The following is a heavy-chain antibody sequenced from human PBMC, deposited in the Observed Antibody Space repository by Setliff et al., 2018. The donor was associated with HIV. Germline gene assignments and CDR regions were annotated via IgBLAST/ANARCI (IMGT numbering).Heavy chain of an antibody. CDR2: IYYSGST. CDR1: GGSISSHY. Sequence: PSETLSLTCTVSGGSISSHYWSWIRQPPGKGLEWIGYIYYSGSTNYNPSLKSRVTISVDTSKNQFSLELTSVTAADTAVYYCGRTMTYYYLCMDVWGNGTTVTVSS. CDR3: GRTMTYYYLCMDV. V-gene: IGHV4-59*08. J-gene: IGHJ6*03.